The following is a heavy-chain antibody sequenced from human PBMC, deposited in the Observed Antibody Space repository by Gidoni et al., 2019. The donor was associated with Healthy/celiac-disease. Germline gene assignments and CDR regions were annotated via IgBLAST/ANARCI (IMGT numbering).Heavy chain of an antibody. CDR1: GYSFTNYW. V-gene: IGHV5-51*01. Sequence: EVQLVQSGAEVNKPGESLKISCKGSGYSFTNYWIGWVRQMPGKGLEWMWIIYPGDSDTRYSPSFQGQVTISADKSISTAYLQWSSLKASDTAMYYCARQGVDYYDGRGYSKDAFDIWGQGTMVTVSS. D-gene: IGHD3-22*01. J-gene: IGHJ3*02. CDR3: ARQGVDYYDGRGYSKDAFDI. CDR2: IYPGDSDT.